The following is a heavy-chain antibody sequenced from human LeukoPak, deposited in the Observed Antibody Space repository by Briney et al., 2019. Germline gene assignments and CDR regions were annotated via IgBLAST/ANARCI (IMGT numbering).Heavy chain of an antibody. D-gene: IGHD3-22*01. Sequence: SETLSLTCAVSGGSISSSNWWTWVRQPPGKGLEWIGEIYHTGITKYNPSLKSRVTMSVDKSKNQFSLKVTSVTAADTAVYYCAVIRDYYDSRGYYYFWNYWGQGTVVTVSS. V-gene: IGHV4-4*02. J-gene: IGHJ4*02. CDR1: GGSISSSNW. CDR2: IYHTGIT. CDR3: AVIRDYYDSRGYYYFWNY.